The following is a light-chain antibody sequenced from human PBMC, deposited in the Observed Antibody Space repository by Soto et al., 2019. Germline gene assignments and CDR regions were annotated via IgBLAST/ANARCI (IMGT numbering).Light chain of an antibody. Sequence: QSALTRPPSASGSPGQSVTISCTGTSSDVGGYNYVSWYQQHPGKAPKLMIYEVSKRPLGVPDRFSGSKSGNTASLTVSGLQAEDEADYYCSSYAGSNGVFGTGTKVTVL. CDR3: SSYAGSNGV. CDR2: EVS. J-gene: IGLJ1*01. V-gene: IGLV2-8*01. CDR1: SSDVGGYNY.